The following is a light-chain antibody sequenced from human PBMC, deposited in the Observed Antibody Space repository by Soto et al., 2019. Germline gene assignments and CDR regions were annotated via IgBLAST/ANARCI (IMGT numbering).Light chain of an antibody. V-gene: IGLV2-23*02. CDR3: CLYAVTFYV. CDR1: ISDVGRFDV. J-gene: IGLJ1*01. Sequence: QSVLTQPASVSGSLGQSITISCTGTISDVGRFDVVSWYQQHPGQVPKLMIFDVSERPSGVPDRFSGSKSGNTASLTISGLQAEDEADYYCCLYAVTFYVFGAGTKVTVL. CDR2: DVS.